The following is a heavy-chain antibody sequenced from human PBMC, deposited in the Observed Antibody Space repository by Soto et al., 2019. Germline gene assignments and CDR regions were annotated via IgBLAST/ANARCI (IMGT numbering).Heavy chain of an antibody. CDR1: GFTFSSYS. D-gene: IGHD3-16*01. CDR3: ARDLHDYVSFRFDP. Sequence: GGLLRLSCAASGFTFSSYSMNWVRQAPGKGLEWVSSISRSSSYIYYADSVKGRFTISRDNAKNSLYLQMNSLRAEDTAVYYCARDLHDYVSFRFDPWGQGTLVTVSS. J-gene: IGHJ5*02. CDR2: ISRSSSYI. V-gene: IGHV3-21*01.